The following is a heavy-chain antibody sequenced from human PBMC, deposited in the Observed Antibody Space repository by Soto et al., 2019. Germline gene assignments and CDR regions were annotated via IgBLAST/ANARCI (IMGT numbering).Heavy chain of an antibody. J-gene: IGHJ3*02. V-gene: IGHV3-23*01. CDR1: GFTFSSYA. CDR2: ISGSGGST. CDR3: AKDFGGLSYYDFWSGSESGAFDI. D-gene: IGHD3-3*01. Sequence: GGSLRLSCAASGFTFSSYAMSWVRQAPGKGLEWVSAISGSGGSTYYADSVKGRFTISRDNSKNTLYLQMNSLRAEDTAVYYCAKDFGGLSYYDFWSGSESGAFDIWGQGTMVT.